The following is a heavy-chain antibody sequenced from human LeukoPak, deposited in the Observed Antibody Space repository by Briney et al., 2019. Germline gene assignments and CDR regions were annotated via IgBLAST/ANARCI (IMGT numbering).Heavy chain of an antibody. V-gene: IGHV3-15*01. CDR1: EFTVSSNY. CDR2: IKTKTDDGTT. J-gene: IGHJ3*01. CDR3: TTEGLNAFAV. Sequence: GGSLRLSCAASEFTVSSNYMSWVRQAPGKGLEWVGRIKTKTDDGTTDYGAPVKGRFTISRDDSKNTLYLQMSSLKTEDTAVYYCTTEGLNAFAVWGQGTMVTVSS.